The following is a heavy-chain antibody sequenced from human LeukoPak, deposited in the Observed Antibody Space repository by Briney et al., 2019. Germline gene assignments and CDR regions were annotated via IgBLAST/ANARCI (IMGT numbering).Heavy chain of an antibody. J-gene: IGHJ5*02. Sequence: GGSLRLSCAASGFTFSSYALSWVRQSPAKGLEWVAAISPGGGSTHYADSVKGRSTISRDNATNTLFLEMNNMRADDTAVYFCAKALGAFQLLQPVSFDPRGQGTPVTVSS. CDR2: ISPGGGST. CDR1: GFTFSSYA. D-gene: IGHD1-26*01. CDR3: AKALGAFQLLQPVSFDP. V-gene: IGHV3-23*01.